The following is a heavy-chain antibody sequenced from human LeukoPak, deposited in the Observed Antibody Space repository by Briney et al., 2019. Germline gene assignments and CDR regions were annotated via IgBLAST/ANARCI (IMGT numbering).Heavy chain of an antibody. D-gene: IGHD3-22*01. CDR3: AKSVSSGDYDSTGYSFDC. Sequence: GGSLRLSCAASGFTFSSYAMSWVRQAPGKGLEWVSAISGSSATTYYADSVKGRFTISRDNSNNTLYLQMNSLRAEDTAVYYCAKSVSSGDYDSTGYSFDCWGQGTLVTVSS. J-gene: IGHJ4*02. V-gene: IGHV3-23*01. CDR2: ISGSSATT. CDR1: GFTFSSYA.